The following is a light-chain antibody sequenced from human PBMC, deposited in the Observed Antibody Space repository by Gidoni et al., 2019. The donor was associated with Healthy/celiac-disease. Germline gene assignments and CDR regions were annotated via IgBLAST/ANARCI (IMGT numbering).Light chain of an antibody. CDR1: QRVSSSF. V-gene: IGKV3-20*01. CDR2: GPS. Sequence: DIVLTQSPGTLSLSPGERDTLSCRASQRVSSSFLAWYQQKHGQAPRLLIYGPSSRATGIPDRFSGSWSGADFTLTISRLEPEDCAVYYCQQYGSSPLTFGGGTKVEIK. CDR3: QQYGSSPLT. J-gene: IGKJ4*01.